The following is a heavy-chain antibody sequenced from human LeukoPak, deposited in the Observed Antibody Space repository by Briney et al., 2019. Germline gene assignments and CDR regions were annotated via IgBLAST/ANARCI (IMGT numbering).Heavy chain of an antibody. CDR3: ARYWGYGGN. CDR2: IYYSGNT. V-gene: IGHV4-39*01. J-gene: IGHJ4*02. Sequence: SETLSLTCTVSGGSISSSGYYWGWLRQPPGKGLEWIGSIYYSGNTYYNPSLKSRVSISVDTSKNQFSLKLNSVTAADTAVYYCARYWGYGGNWGQGTLVTVSS. D-gene: IGHD4-23*01. CDR1: GGSISSSGYY.